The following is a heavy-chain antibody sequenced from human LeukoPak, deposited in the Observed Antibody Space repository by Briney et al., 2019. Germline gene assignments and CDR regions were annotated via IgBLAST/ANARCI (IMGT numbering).Heavy chain of an antibody. Sequence: SETLSLTCTVSGGSISSSSYYWGWIRQPPGKGLEWIGSIYYSGSTYYNPSLKSRVTISVDTSKNQFSLKLSSVTAADTAVYYCAKDDGDGALDYWGQGTLVTVSS. CDR2: IYYSGST. CDR3: AKDDGDGALDY. J-gene: IGHJ4*02. D-gene: IGHD3-10*01. V-gene: IGHV4-39*07. CDR1: GGSISSSSYY.